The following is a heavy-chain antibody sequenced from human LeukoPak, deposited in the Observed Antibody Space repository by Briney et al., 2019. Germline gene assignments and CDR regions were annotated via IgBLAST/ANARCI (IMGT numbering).Heavy chain of an antibody. CDR3: ARGTDSSGYYYGY. Sequence: SVKVSCKASGYTFTSYGISWVRRAPGQGLEWMGGIIPIFGTANYAQKFQGRVTITADESTSTAYMELSSLRSEDTAVYYCARGTDSSGYYYGYWGQGTLVTVSS. CDR1: GYTFTSYG. CDR2: IIPIFGTA. J-gene: IGHJ4*02. D-gene: IGHD3-22*01. V-gene: IGHV1-69*13.